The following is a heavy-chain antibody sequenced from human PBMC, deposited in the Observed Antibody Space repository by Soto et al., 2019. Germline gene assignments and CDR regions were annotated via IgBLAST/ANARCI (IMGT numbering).Heavy chain of an antibody. J-gene: IGHJ4*02. CDR3: ASHDYGDYVGHFDY. Sequence: SETLSLTCTVSGGSISSSSYYWVLIRQPPGKGLEWIGSIYYSGSTYYNPSLKSRVTISVDTSKNQFSLKLSSVTAADTAVYYCASHDYGDYVGHFDYWGQGTLVTVSS. CDR1: GGSISSSSYY. CDR2: IYYSGST. V-gene: IGHV4-39*01. D-gene: IGHD4-17*01.